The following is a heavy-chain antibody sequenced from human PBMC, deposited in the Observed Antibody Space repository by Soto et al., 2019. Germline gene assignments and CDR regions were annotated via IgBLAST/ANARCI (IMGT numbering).Heavy chain of an antibody. J-gene: IGHJ4*02. CDR2: VYHSGTT. D-gene: IGHD6-13*01. Sequence: SETLSLTCIVSGDSIRSSYWSWVRQPPGRGLEWIGYVYHSGTTNSNPSLKSRVTISADTSKNLFSLKLISVTPADTAVYFCARDMSGGSSWYEFDSWGPGTLVTVSS. V-gene: IGHV4-59*01. CDR3: ARDMSGGSSWYEFDS. CDR1: GDSIRSSY.